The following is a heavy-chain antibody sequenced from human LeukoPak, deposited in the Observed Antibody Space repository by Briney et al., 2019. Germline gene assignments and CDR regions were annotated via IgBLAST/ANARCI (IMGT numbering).Heavy chain of an antibody. V-gene: IGHV1-69*13. CDR1: GGTFSSYA. J-gene: IGHJ6*04. Sequence: ASVKVSCKASGGTFSSYAISWVRQAPGQGLEWMGGIIPIFGTANYAQKFQGRVTITADESTSTAYMELSSLRSEDTAVYYCARDSYTIVRGVIPYYGMDVWGKGTTVTVSS. CDR3: ARDSYTIVRGVIPYYGMDV. D-gene: IGHD3-10*01. CDR2: IIPIFGTA.